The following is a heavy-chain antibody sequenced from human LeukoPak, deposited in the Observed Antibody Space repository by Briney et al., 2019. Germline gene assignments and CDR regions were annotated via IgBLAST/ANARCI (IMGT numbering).Heavy chain of an antibody. D-gene: IGHD5-24*01. J-gene: IGHJ4*02. V-gene: IGHV3-7*01. CDR1: GLTVSNHW. CDR2: IREERGQE. Sequence: GGSLRLSCVASGLTVSNHWMSWVRQAPGKGLEWVANIREERGQEYYVDSVKGRFTISKNSAKNSLYLQMNSLRAEDTAVYYCARDWAPDGYNPPSVYWGQGTLVTVSS. CDR3: ARDWAPDGYNPPSVY.